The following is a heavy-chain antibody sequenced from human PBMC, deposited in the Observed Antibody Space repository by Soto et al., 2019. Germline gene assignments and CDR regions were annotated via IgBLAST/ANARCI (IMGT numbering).Heavy chain of an antibody. Sequence: SETLSLTCTVSVGSIRRSDYYWSWVRQLPGRGLEWIAYIYYSGSTFYNPSLMSGLAISVDTSRNQFSLSLTSVTAADTAVYYCARLESVTRSLGYFDYWGQGIRVTVPQ. J-gene: IGHJ4*02. CDR1: VGSIRRSDYY. CDR2: IYYSGST. V-gene: IGHV4-31*03. CDR3: ARLESVTRSLGYFDY. D-gene: IGHD7-27*01.